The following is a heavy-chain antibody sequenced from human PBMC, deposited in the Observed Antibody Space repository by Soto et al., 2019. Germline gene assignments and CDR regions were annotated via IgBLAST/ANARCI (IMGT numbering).Heavy chain of an antibody. D-gene: IGHD5-18*01. J-gene: IGHJ4*02. V-gene: IGHV3-33*01. Sequence: QVQLVESGGGVVQPGGSLRLSCAASGFTFDAYGFHWVRQAPGKGLEWGAVVWSNGNLKYYADSVKGRFTIFIDSSKSALNLQMNSLRTDDTAVYYSTRIQRDTIMASEYRGKGTQVTV. CDR2: VWSNGNLK. CDR3: TRIQRDTIMASEY. CDR1: GFTFDAYG.